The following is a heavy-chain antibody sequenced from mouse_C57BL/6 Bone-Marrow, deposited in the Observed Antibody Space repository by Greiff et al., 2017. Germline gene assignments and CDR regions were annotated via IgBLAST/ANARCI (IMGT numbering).Heavy chain of an antibody. CDR3: AREDYYYCSSYRHLDY. CDR2: IYPRSGNT. Sequence: VQLQQSGAELARPGASVKLSCKASGYTFTSYGISWVKQRTGQGLEWIGEIYPRSGNTYYNEKFKGKATLTANKSSSTAYMELRSLTSEDSAVYFGAREDYYYCSSYRHLDYWGQGTTLTVSS. CDR1: GYTFTSYG. V-gene: IGHV1-81*01. J-gene: IGHJ2*01. D-gene: IGHD1-1*01.